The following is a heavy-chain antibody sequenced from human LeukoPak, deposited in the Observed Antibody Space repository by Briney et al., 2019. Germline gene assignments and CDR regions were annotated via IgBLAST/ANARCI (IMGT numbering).Heavy chain of an antibody. J-gene: IGHJ5*02. CDR3: ATPKRGAGGFDP. D-gene: IGHD3-10*01. CDR2: IKPHSGGT. V-gene: IGHV1-2*02. Sequence: ASVKVSCKASGYTFTDYYIHWVRQAPGQGLEWMGWIKPHSGGTNYAQRFQGRVTVTRDTSISTAYMELTSLKSDDTAVYYCATPKRGAGGFDPWGQGTLVTVSS. CDR1: GYTFTDYY.